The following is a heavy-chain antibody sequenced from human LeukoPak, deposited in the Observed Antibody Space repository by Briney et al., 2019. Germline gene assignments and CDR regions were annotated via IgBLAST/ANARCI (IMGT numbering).Heavy chain of an antibody. CDR1: GGSISSYY. J-gene: IGHJ4*02. CDR3: ARVAVYYDILTGYYPHGYFDY. CDR2: IYTSGST. Sequence: SETLSLTCTVSGGSISSYYWSWIRQPAGKGLEWIGRIYTSGSTNYNPSLKSRVTMSVDTSKNQFSLKLSSVTAADTAVYCCARVAVYYDILTGYYPHGYFDYWGQGTLVTVSS. V-gene: IGHV4-4*07. D-gene: IGHD3-9*01.